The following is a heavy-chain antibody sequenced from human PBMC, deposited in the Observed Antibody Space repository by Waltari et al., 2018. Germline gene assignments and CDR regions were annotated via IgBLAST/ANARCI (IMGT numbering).Heavy chain of an antibody. CDR1: GYTFTGYY. CDR2: IKPNSGGT. D-gene: IGHD6-19*01. V-gene: IGHV1-2*06. Sequence: QVQLVQSGAEVKKPGASVKVSCKASGYTFTGYYMHWVRQAPGQGLEWMGRIKPNSGGTNYAQKFQGRVNMNRDTSISTAYMELSRLRSDDTAVYYCARGIAVAGWYFDLWGRGTLVTVSS. CDR3: ARGIAVAGWYFDL. J-gene: IGHJ2*01.